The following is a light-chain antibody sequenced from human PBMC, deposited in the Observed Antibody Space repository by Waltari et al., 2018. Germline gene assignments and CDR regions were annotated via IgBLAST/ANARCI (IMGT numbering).Light chain of an antibody. V-gene: IGKV3-20*01. CDR3: QQYGSSPLT. CDR1: QSVSSSY. Sequence: ILLTQSPGTLSLSPGEGATLSCRASQSVSSSYLAWYQQKPGQAPRLLIYGASSRATGIPDRFSGSGSGTDFTLTISRLEPEDFAVYYCQQYGSSPLTFGGGTKVEIK. J-gene: IGKJ4*01. CDR2: GAS.